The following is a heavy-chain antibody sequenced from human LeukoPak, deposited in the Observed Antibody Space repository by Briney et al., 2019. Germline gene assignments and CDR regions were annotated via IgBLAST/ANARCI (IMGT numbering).Heavy chain of an antibody. CDR2: IDYSGST. CDR1: GGSISSSSYY. D-gene: IGHD2-15*01. CDR3: GRGGRGNFEF. V-gene: IGHV4-39*07. Sequence: SETLSLTCTVSGGSISSSSYYWGWLRQPPGRGLEWIGSIDYSGSTYYNPSLKTRVTITGATSKNQFSLKLSSVTAADSAMYSCGRGGRGNFEFWGQGTLVTVSS. J-gene: IGHJ4*02.